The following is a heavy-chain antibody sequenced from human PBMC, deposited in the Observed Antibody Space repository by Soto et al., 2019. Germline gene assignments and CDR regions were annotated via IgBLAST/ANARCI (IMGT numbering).Heavy chain of an antibody. J-gene: IGHJ4*02. CDR2: ISHSGST. D-gene: IGHD5-18*01. V-gene: IGHV4-31*03. CDR3: AREYTYGSNFFDC. Sequence: QVQLQESGPGLMKPSQTLSLTCTVSGGSISSAAYYWSWIRQHPGKDLEWIGYISHSGSTYYTPSLKSRVIISADTSKNQFSLNLNSVTAADTAVYYCAREYTYGSNFFDCWGQGALVTLSS. CDR1: GGSISSAAYY.